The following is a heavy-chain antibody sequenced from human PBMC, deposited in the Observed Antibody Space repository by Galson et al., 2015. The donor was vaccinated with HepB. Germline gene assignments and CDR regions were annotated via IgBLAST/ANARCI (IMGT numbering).Heavy chain of an antibody. V-gene: IGHV4-59*08. CDR1: GGSISSYY. Sequence: LSLTCTVSGGSISSYYWSWIRQPPGKGLEWIGYIYYSGSTNYNPSLKSRVTISVDTSKNQFSLKLSSVTAADTAVYYCARLDYYGSGSYYNPPSYFDYWGQGTLVTVSS. CDR3: ARLDYYGSGSYYNPPSYFDY. J-gene: IGHJ4*02. CDR2: IYYSGST. D-gene: IGHD3-10*01.